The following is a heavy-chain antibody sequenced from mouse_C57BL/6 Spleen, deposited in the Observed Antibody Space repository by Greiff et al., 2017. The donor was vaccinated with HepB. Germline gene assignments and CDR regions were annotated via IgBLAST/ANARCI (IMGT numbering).Heavy chain of an antibody. D-gene: IGHD1-1*01. J-gene: IGHJ3*01. V-gene: IGHV5-16*01. Sequence: EVQRVESEGGLVQPGSSMKLSCTASGFTFSDYYMAWVRQVPEKGLEWVANINYDGSSTYYLDSLKSRFIISRDNAKNILYLQMSSLKSEDTATYYCARDKHYGSSYAWFAYWGQGTLVTVSA. CDR2: INYDGSST. CDR3: ARDKHYGSSYAWFAY. CDR1: GFTFSDYY.